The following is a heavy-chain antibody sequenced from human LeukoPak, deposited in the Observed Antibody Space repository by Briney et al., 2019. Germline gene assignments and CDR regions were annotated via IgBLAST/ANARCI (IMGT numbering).Heavy chain of an antibody. D-gene: IGHD5-18*01. CDR1: GFTFSSYW. CDR3: TREAGIPPNTQQWPTSVDY. Sequence: GGSPRLSCVASGFTFSSYWMSWVRQAPGKGLEWVANIKQDGSEKYYVDSVKGRFTISRDNAKNSLYLQMNSLRAEDTAVYYYTREAGIPPNTQQWPTSVDYWGQGTLVTVSS. CDR2: IKQDGSEK. V-gene: IGHV3-7*05. J-gene: IGHJ4*02.